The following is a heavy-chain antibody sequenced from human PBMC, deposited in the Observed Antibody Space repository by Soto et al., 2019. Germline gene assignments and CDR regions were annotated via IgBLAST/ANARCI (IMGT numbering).Heavy chain of an antibody. V-gene: IGHV3-33*01. CDR2: IWYDGSNK. Sequence: GESLKISCAASGFTFSSYGMHWVRQAPGKGLEWVAVIWYDGSNKYYADSVKGRFTISRDNSKNTLYLQMNSLRAEDTAVYYCARDFASVAATYDYWGQGTLVTVSS. CDR1: GFTFSSYG. J-gene: IGHJ4*02. CDR3: ARDFASVAATYDY. D-gene: IGHD2-15*01.